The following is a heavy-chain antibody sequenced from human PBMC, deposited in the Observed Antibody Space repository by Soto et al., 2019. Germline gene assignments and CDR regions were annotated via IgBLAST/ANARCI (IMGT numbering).Heavy chain of an antibody. V-gene: IGHV3-15*05. Sequence: EVQLVQSGGDLVKPGGSLRLSCAASGFTFGDTPMNWVRQAPGKGLEWVGRLRSKTEGGATDFAAAVGGRFTISRDVFTHTLSLDIDIVKTADTAVYYCVAGGYTRDAQQFDYWGQGALVTVSS. J-gene: IGHJ4*01. CDR1: GFTFGDTP. D-gene: IGHD6-25*01. CDR2: LRSKTEGGAT. CDR3: VAGGYTRDAQQFDY.